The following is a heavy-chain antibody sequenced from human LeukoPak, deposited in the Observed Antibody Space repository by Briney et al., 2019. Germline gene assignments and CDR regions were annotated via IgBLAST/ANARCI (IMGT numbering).Heavy chain of an antibody. CDR2: IIPIFGTA. V-gene: IGHV1-69*13. CDR3: ARDRTAAAGNLGH. D-gene: IGHD6-13*01. CDR1: GGTFSSYA. Sequence: ASVKVSCKASGGTFSSYAISWVRQAPGQGLEWMGGIIPIFGTANYAQKFQGRVTITADESTSTAYMELSSLRSEDTAVYYCARDRTAAAGNLGHWGQGTLVTVSS. J-gene: IGHJ4*02.